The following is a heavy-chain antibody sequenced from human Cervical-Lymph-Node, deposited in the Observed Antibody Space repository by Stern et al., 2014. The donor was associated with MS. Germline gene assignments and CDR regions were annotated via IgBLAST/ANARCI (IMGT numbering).Heavy chain of an antibody. Sequence: VQLVESGGGLVKPGGSLRLSCAASGFTFSDYYMSWIRQAPGKGLEWVSYISSSGSTIYYADSVKGRFTISRDNAKNSLYLQMNSLRAEDTAVYYCARDLVAYYDILTGSNWFDPWGQGTLVTVSS. D-gene: IGHD3-9*01. J-gene: IGHJ5*02. CDR2: ISSSGSTI. CDR1: GFTFSDYY. V-gene: IGHV3-11*01. CDR3: ARDLVAYYDILTGSNWFDP.